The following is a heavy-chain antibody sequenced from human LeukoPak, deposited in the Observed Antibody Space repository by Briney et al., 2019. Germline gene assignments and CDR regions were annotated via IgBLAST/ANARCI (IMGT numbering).Heavy chain of an antibody. J-gene: IGHJ6*03. CDR1: GYSISSGYY. CDR3: ARLGTGGTPGKKPYRIAVAGKERAYYYYMDV. Sequence: SETLSLTCTVSGYSISSGYYWGWIRQPPGKGLEWIGSIYHSGSTYYNPSLKSRVTISVDTSKNQFSLKLSSVTAADTAVYYCARLGTGGTPGKKPYRIAVAGKERAYYYYMDVWGKGTTVTVSS. CDR2: IYHSGST. D-gene: IGHD6-19*01. V-gene: IGHV4-38-2*02.